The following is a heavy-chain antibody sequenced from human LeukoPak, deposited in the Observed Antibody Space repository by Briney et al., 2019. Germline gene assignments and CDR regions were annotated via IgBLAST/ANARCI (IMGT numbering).Heavy chain of an antibody. CDR3: VRSASLCSSTSCYRMYYFDY. CDR2: INHSGST. V-gene: IGHV4-34*01. Sequence: GSLRLSCAASGFTFDDYGMSWVRQPPGKGLEWIGEINHSGSTNYNPSLKSRVTISVDTSKNQFSLKLSSVTAADTAVYYCVRSASLCSSTSCYRMYYFDYWGQGTLVTVSS. CDR1: GFTFDDYG. J-gene: IGHJ4*02. D-gene: IGHD2-2*01.